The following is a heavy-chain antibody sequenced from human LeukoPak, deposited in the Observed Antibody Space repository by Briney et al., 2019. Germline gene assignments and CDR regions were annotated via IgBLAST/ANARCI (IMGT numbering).Heavy chain of an antibody. CDR3: ARPGVLHCSGGSCYSSYYGMDV. Sequence: GESLKISCKGSGYSFTSYWIGWVRQMPGKGLEWMGIIYPGDSDTRYSPSFQGQVTISADKSISTAYLQWSSLKASDTAMYYCARPGVLHCSGGSCYSSYYGMDVWGQGTTVTVSS. V-gene: IGHV5-51*01. D-gene: IGHD2-15*01. CDR1: GYSFTSYW. J-gene: IGHJ6*02. CDR2: IYPGDSDT.